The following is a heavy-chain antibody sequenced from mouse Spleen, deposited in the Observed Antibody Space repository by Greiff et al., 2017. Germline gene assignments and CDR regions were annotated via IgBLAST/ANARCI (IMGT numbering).Heavy chain of an antibody. CDR2: IYPGDGDT. Sequence: QVQLQQSGPELVKPGASVKISCKASGYAFSSSWMNWVKQRPGKGLEWIGRIYPGDGDTNYNGKFKGKATLTADKSSSTAYMQLSSLTSEDSAVYFCASSPYYYGSSYSFAYWGQGTLVTVSA. CDR3: ASSPYYYGSSYSFAY. CDR1: GYAFSSSW. J-gene: IGHJ3*01. D-gene: IGHD1-1*01. V-gene: IGHV1-82*01.